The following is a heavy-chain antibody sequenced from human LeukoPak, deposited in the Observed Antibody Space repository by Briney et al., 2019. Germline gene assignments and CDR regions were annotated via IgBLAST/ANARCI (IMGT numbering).Heavy chain of an antibody. CDR1: GGSISSSSYY. D-gene: IGHD3-3*01. J-gene: IGHJ6*04. CDR2: IFDNGHT. V-gene: IGHV4-39*07. CDR3: VKDRGDFWSATFSA. Sequence: PSETLSLTCSVSGGSISSSSYYWGWIRQPPRKGLEWIGSIFDNGHTYYNPSLKSRVTISVDTSKNRFSLNLSSVTAADTAVYYCVKDRGDFWSATFSAWGKGTTVTVSS.